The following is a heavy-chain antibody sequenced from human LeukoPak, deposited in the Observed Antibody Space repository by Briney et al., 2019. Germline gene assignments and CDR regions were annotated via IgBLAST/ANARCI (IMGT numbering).Heavy chain of an antibody. CDR1: RGTLSSYA. D-gene: IGHD2-15*01. J-gene: IGHJ6*03. V-gene: IGHV1-69*01. CDR2: IISIFGTA. CDR3: ARSERVIFQYYYYYMDV. Sequence: SVQVSCKASRGTLSSYAISWVRPAPGQGLAWMGGIISIFGTANYAQKLQGRVTITADESTNTEYMEMSSLRSEDTAVYYCARSERVIFQYYYYYMDVWGKGTTVTISS.